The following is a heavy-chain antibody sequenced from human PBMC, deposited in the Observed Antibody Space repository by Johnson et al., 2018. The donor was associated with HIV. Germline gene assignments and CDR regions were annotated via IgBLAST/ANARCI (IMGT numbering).Heavy chain of an antibody. CDR3: ARDPPYGGNPSAFDV. CDR1: GFTFSSYD. Sequence: QVQLVESGGGVVQPGRSLRVSCGASGFTFSSYDMHWVRQAPGKGLEWVSGISWKSGSIGYADSVKGRFTISRDNSKDTLYLQMHSLRPEDTALYYCARDPPYGGNPSAFDVWGQGTMVTVSS. CDR2: ISWKSGSI. V-gene: IGHV3-NL1*01. D-gene: IGHD4-23*01. J-gene: IGHJ3*01.